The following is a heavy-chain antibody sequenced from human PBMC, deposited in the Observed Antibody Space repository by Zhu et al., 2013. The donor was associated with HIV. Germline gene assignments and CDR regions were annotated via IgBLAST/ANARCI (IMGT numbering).Heavy chain of an antibody. J-gene: IGHJ4*02. CDR2: IYHSGST. D-gene: IGHD6-19*01. CDR1: GYSISSGYY. Sequence: QVQLQESGPGLVKPSETLSLICIVSGYSISSGYYWGWIRQPPGKGLEWIGSIYHSGSTYYNPSLKSRVTISVDTSKNQFSLKLSSVTAADTAVYYCARIWVLMAGTGPLDYWGQGTLLTVSS. CDR3: ARIWVLMAGTGPLDY. V-gene: IGHV4-38-2*02.